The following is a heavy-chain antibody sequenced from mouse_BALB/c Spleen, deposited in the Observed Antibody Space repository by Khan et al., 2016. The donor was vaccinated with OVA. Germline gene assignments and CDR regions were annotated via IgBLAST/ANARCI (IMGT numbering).Heavy chain of an antibody. CDR1: GYTFTNYG. J-gene: IGHJ4*01. Sequence: QVQLKQSGPELKKPGETVKISCKASGYTFTNYGMNWVKQTPGQGLKWMGWINTYTGEPTYVVDFKGRFAFSLETSASTAYLQINNLKNEDTATYFCARPPYFSYVMVYWGQGTSVTVSS. CDR2: INTYTGEP. V-gene: IGHV9-3-1*01. D-gene: IGHD2-10*01. CDR3: ARPPYFSYVMVY.